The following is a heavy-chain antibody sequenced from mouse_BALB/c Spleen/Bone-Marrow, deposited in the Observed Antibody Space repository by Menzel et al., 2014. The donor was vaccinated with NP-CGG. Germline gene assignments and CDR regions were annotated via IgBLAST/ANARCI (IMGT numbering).Heavy chain of an antibody. V-gene: IGHV1-54*01. D-gene: IGHD2-1*01. J-gene: IGHJ2*01. Sequence: VQLQESGAELVRPGTSVKVSCKASGYAFTNYLIEWVKQRPGQGLEWIGVLNPGSGGTNYNEKFKGKATLTADKSSSTACMQLSSLTSDDSAVCFCARRIYYAMGYWGQGTTLTVSS. CDR1: GYAFTNYL. CDR3: ARRIYYAMGY. CDR2: LNPGSGGT.